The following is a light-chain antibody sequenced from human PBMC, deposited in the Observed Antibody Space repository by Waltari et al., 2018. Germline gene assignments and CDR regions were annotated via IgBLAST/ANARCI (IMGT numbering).Light chain of an antibody. CDR3: QHYVRLPAT. V-gene: IGKV3-20*01. CDR1: QSVTRA. Sequence: ILLTQSPGTLSLPPVERATLSCRASQSVTRALAWYQQKPGQAPRLPIYNASNRATGIPDRFSGSGSGTDFSLTISRLEPEDFAVYYCQHYVRLPATFGQGTKVEIK. CDR2: NAS. J-gene: IGKJ1*01.